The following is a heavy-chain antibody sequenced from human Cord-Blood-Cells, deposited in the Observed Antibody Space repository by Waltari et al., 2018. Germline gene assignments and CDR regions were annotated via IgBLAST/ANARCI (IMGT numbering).Heavy chain of an antibody. Sequence: EVQLVESGGGLVQPGRSLRLSCAASGFPFDDYAMHWVRQAPGKGLEWVSGSSWNSGSIGDADSVKGRFTISRDNAKNSLYLQMNSLRAEDTALYYCAKEYSSSDDAFDIWGQGTMVTVSS. CDR1: GFPFDDYA. J-gene: IGHJ3*02. D-gene: IGHD6-6*01. CDR2: SSWNSGSI. CDR3: AKEYSSSDDAFDI. V-gene: IGHV3-9*01.